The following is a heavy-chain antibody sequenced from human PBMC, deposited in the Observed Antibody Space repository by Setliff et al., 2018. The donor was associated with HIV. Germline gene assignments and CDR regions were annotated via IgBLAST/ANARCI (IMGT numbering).Heavy chain of an antibody. J-gene: IGHJ5*02. CDR3: ARGRTYDSSGYIGNWFDP. V-gene: IGHV4-59*11. CDR2: MYNSGST. Sequence: PSETLSLTCTVSGGSITSHYWGWIRQPPGKGLEWIGYMYNSGSTNYNPSLKSRVTISVDTSKNQFSLNLSSVTAADTAIYYCARGRTYDSSGYIGNWFDPWGQGTLVPVSS. D-gene: IGHD3-22*01. CDR1: GGSITSHY.